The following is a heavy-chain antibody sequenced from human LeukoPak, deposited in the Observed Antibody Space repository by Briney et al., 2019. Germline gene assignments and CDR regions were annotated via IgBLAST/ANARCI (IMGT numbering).Heavy chain of an antibody. J-gene: IGHJ4*02. Sequence: ASETLSLTCTVSGGSISSYYWSWIRQPPGKGLEWIGYIYYSGSTYYNPSLKSRVTISVDTSKNQFSLKLSSVTAADTAVYYCARSNYYASSGYSPFDYWGQGTLVTVSS. D-gene: IGHD3-22*01. CDR2: IYYSGST. CDR3: ARSNYYASSGYSPFDY. V-gene: IGHV4-59*08. CDR1: GGSISSYY.